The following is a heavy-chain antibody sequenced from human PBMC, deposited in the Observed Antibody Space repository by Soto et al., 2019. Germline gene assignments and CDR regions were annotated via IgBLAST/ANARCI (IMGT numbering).Heavy chain of an antibody. J-gene: IGHJ4*02. CDR3: AKDLAIVVVPAAIAGFDY. CDR2: ISGSGGST. V-gene: IGHV3-23*01. D-gene: IGHD2-2*02. Sequence: EVQLLESGGGLVQPGGSLRLSCAASGFTFSSYAMSWVGQAPGRGLEWVSAISGSGGSTYYADSVKGRFTISRDNSKNTLYLQMNSLRAEDTAVYYCAKDLAIVVVPAAIAGFDYWGQGTLVTVSS. CDR1: GFTFSSYA.